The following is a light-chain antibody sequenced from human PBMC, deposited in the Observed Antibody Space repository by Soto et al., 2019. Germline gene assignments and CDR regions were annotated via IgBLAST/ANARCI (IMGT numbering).Light chain of an antibody. J-gene: IGKJ4*01. CDR3: QQYYDYPLT. CDR1: QSISSY. CDR2: AAS. Sequence: IRMTQSPSSFSASTGDRVTITCQANQSISSYLAWYQLKPGKAPKLLIYAASTLQTGVPSRFSGGGSGTDFTLTISCLQSEDFAAYSCQQYYDYPLTFGGGTKVEIK. V-gene: IGKV1-8*01.